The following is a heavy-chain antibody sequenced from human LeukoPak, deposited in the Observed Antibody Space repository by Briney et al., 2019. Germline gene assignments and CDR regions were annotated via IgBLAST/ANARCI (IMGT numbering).Heavy chain of an antibody. Sequence: SETLSLTCSVYGGSFSGYYWSWIRQPPGKGLEWIGEINHSGSTNYNPSLKSRVTISIDTSKNQVSLKMSSVTAADTAVYYCAKSGGYGLIDYWGQGTLVTVSS. CDR1: GGSFSGYY. CDR2: INHSGST. J-gene: IGHJ4*01. CDR3: AKSGGYGLIDY. D-gene: IGHD6-25*01. V-gene: IGHV4-34*01.